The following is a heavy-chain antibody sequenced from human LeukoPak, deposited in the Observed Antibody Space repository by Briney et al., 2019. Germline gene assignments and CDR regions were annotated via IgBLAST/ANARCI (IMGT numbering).Heavy chain of an antibody. CDR2: IYRGDST. V-gene: IGHV3-66*01. CDR3: ARVNIQDFDY. Sequence: GGSLRLSCAASGFTFSNYVMSWFRQALGKGLEWVSVIYRGDSTYYADSVKGRFTISRDNSKNTLYLQMNSLRAEDTAVYYCARVNIQDFDYWGQGTLVTVSS. D-gene: IGHD3-3*01. J-gene: IGHJ4*02. CDR1: GFTFSNYV.